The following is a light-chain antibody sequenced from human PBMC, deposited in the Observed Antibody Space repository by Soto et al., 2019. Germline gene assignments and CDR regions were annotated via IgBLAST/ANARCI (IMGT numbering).Light chain of an antibody. CDR1: QSISSK. V-gene: IGKV3-15*01. J-gene: IGKJ5*01. CDR2: GAS. CDR3: QQYNIWSSIT. Sequence: EIVMTQSQATLSVSPGERATLSCRASQSISSKVGWYQQKPGQAPRLLIYGASTRATGVPPRFSGSGSGTEFTLTICSLQSEDFAVYYCQQYNIWSSITFGQGTRLEIK.